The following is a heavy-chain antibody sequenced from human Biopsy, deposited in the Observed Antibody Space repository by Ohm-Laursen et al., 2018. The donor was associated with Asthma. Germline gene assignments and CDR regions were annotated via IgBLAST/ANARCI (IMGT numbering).Heavy chain of an antibody. J-gene: IGHJ6*02. V-gene: IGHV3-30*18. CDR2: ISYDGREK. CDR1: GFAFGNYA. CDR3: AKGRYKWNDGYYGLDV. Sequence: SLRLSCTASGFAFGNYAMYWVRQAPGKGPEWVALISYDGREKGYGDSVKGRFTISRDNSKDTVYLQMNSLRAEDTAVYYCAKGRYKWNDGYYGLDVWGQGTTVTVS. D-gene: IGHD1-20*01.